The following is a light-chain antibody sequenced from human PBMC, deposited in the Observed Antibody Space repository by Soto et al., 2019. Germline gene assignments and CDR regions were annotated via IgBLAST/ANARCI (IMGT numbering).Light chain of an antibody. J-gene: IGKJ2*01. CDR1: QSVSSN. CDR3: QQYNNWPPYT. Sequence: EIVMTQSPATLSVSPGERAILFCRASQSVSSNLAWYQQKPGQAPRLLIYGASTRATGLPARFSGSGSGTAFTLTISSLQSEDSAVYYCQQYNNWPPYTFGQGTKLEIK. CDR2: GAS. V-gene: IGKV3-15*01.